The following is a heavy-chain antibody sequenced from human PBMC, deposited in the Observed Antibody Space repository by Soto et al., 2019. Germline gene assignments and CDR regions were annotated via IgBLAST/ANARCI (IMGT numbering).Heavy chain of an antibody. CDR2: ISAYNGNT. V-gene: IGHV1-18*01. J-gene: IGHJ3*02. D-gene: IGHD1-26*01. CDR1: GYTFTSYG. CDR3: ARDLVVGATGPRDAFDI. Sequence: GASVKVSCKASGYTFTSYGISWVRQAPGQGLEWMGWISAYNGNTNYAQKLQGRVTMTTDTSTSTAYMELRSLRSDDTAVYYCARDLVVGATGPRDAFDIWGQGTMVTVSS.